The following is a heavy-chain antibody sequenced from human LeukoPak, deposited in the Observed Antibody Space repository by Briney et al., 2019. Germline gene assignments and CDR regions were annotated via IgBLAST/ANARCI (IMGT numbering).Heavy chain of an antibody. Sequence: PSETLSLTCTVSGVSIISYYWSWIRQPPGKGLEWVGYVYHRGNTNYNPSLKSRLTISVDTSKNQFSLKLSSVTAADTAVYYCARTYYDVLTAHAFNIWGQGTMVTVSS. CDR3: ARTYYDVLTAHAFNI. CDR1: GVSIISYY. J-gene: IGHJ3*02. CDR2: VYHRGNT. D-gene: IGHD3-9*01. V-gene: IGHV4-59*08.